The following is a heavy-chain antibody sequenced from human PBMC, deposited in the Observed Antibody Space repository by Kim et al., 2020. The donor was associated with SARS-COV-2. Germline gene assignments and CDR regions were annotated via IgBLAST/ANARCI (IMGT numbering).Heavy chain of an antibody. CDR3: AKLLNQQYYNWFDP. CDR2: ISGSGGST. CDR1: GSTFSSYA. Sequence: GGSLRLSCAASGSTFSSYAMSWVRQAPGKGLEWVSAISGSGGSTYYADSVKGRFTISRDNSKNTLYLQMNSLRAEDTAVYYCAKLLNQQYYNWFDPWGQGTLVTVSS. V-gene: IGHV3-23*01. J-gene: IGHJ5*02. D-gene: IGHD2-2*01.